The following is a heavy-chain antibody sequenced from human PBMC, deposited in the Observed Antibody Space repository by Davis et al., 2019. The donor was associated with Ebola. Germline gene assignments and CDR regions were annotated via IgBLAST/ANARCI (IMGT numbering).Heavy chain of an antibody. D-gene: IGHD3-3*01. V-gene: IGHV5-51*01. Sequence: GESLKISCKGSGYNFSRYWIAWVRQMPGKGLEWMGIIYPGDSDTRYSPSFQGQVTISADKSITTAYLQWSSLKASDTAMYYCARFLEWKADYWGQGTLVTVSS. CDR1: GYNFSRYW. CDR3: ARFLEWKADY. J-gene: IGHJ4*02. CDR2: IYPGDSDT.